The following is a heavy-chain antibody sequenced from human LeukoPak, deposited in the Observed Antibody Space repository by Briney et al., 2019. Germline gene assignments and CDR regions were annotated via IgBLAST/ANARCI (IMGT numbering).Heavy chain of an antibody. CDR2: IYYSGST. D-gene: IGHD3-10*01. CDR1: GDSISSYY. Sequence: SETLSLTCTVSGDSISSYYWSWIRQPPGKGLEWIGYIYYSGSTNYNPSLKSRVTISVDTSKNQFSLKLSSVTAADTAVYYCARTRVVRGVIIGFDPWGQGTLVTVSS. J-gene: IGHJ5*02. CDR3: ARTRVVRGVIIGFDP. V-gene: IGHV4-59*01.